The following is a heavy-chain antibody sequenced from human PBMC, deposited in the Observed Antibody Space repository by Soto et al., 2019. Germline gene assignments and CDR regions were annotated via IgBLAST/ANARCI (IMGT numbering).Heavy chain of an antibody. D-gene: IGHD3-3*01. V-gene: IGHV3-11*01. J-gene: IGHJ6*02. CDR1: GFTFSDYY. CDR3: ARSDYDFWSGYYTGRRPPYGMDV. CDR2: ISSSGSTI. Sequence: WGSLRLSCAASGFTFSDYYMSWIRQAPGKGLEWVSYISSSGSTIYYADSVKGRFTISRDNAKNSLYLQMNSLRAEDTAVYYCARSDYDFWSGYYTGRRPPYGMDVWGQGTTVTVSS.